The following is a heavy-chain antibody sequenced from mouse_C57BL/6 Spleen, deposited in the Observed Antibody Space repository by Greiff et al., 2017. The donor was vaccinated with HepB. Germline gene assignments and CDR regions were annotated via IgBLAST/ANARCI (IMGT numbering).Heavy chain of an antibody. J-gene: IGHJ2*01. CDR2: INPGSGGT. D-gene: IGHD1-1*01. Sequence: VQLQQSGAELVRPGPSVKVSCKASGYAFTNYLIEWVKQRPGQGLEWIGVINPGSGGTNYNEKFKGKATLTADKSSSTAYMQLSSLTSEDSAVYFCARSGYYGSSYEYYFDYWGQGTTLTVSS. CDR3: ARSGYYGSSYEYYFDY. V-gene: IGHV1-54*01. CDR1: GYAFTNYL.